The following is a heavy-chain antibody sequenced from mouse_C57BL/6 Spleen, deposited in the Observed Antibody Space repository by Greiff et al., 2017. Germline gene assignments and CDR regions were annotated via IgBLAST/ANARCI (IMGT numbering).Heavy chain of an antibody. J-gene: IGHJ3*01. CDR2: ISSGSSTI. Sequence: EVKVVESGGGLVKPGGSLKLSCAASGFTFSDYGMHWVRQAPEKGLEWVAYISSGSSTIYYADTVKGRFTISRDNAKNTLFLQMTSLRSGDTAMYYWARKVAAWFAYWGQGTLVTVSA. CDR1: GFTFSDYG. D-gene: IGHD1-1*02. CDR3: ARKVAAWFAY. V-gene: IGHV5-17*01.